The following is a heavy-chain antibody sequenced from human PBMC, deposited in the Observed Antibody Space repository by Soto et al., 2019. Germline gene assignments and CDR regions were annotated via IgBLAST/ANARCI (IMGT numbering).Heavy chain of an antibody. J-gene: IGHJ6*02. CDR2: IIPIFGTA. Sequence: SVKVSCKASGGTFSSYAISWVRQAPGQGLEWMGGIIPIFGTANYAQKFQGRVTIIADESTSTAYMELSSLRSEDTAVYYCARSRIVGATTGYYYYYYGMDVWGQGTTVTVSS. CDR3: ARSRIVGATTGYYYYYYGMDV. D-gene: IGHD1-26*01. CDR1: GGTFSSYA. V-gene: IGHV1-69*13.